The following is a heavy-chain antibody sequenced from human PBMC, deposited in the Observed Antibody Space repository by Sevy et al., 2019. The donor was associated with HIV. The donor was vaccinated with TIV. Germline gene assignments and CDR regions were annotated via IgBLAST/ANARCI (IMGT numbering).Heavy chain of an antibody. V-gene: IGHV3-23*01. J-gene: IGHJ4*02. CDR3: ARDRATSATGTLFDY. D-gene: IGHD3-9*01. CDR2: LSVSGVST. Sequence: GGSLRLSCAASGFTSSSYAMSWVRQPPGRGLEWVSTLSVSGVSTYYADSVKGRFTISRDNSKNLLYLQMNSLRAEDTAVYYCARDRATSATGTLFDYWGQGTLVTVSS. CDR1: GFTSSSYA.